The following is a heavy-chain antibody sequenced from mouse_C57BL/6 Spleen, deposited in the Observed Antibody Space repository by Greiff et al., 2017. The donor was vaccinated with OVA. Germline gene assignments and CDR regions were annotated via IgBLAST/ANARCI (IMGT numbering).Heavy chain of an antibody. Sequence: EVMLVESGGDLVKPGGSLKLSCAASGFTFSSYGMSWVRQTPDKRLEWVATISSGGSYTYYPDSVKGRFTISRDNAKNTLYLQMSSLKSEDTAMYYCARGLRQDYAMDYWGQGTSVTVSS. D-gene: IGHD2-4*01. CDR1: GFTFSSYG. V-gene: IGHV5-6*01. J-gene: IGHJ4*01. CDR2: ISSGGSYT. CDR3: ARGLRQDYAMDY.